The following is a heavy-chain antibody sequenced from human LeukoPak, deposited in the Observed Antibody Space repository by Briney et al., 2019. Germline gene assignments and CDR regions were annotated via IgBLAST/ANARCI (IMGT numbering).Heavy chain of an antibody. CDR3: ASSRRIAVGYYFDY. CDR1: GGSISSYY. CDR2: IYYSGST. D-gene: IGHD6-19*01. J-gene: IGHJ4*02. Sequence: PSETLSLTCTVSGGSISSYYWSWIRQPPGKGLEWIGYIYYSGSTNYNPSLKSRVTISVDTSKNQFSLRLSSVTAADTAVYYCASSRRIAVGYYFDYWGQGTLVTVSS. V-gene: IGHV4-59*01.